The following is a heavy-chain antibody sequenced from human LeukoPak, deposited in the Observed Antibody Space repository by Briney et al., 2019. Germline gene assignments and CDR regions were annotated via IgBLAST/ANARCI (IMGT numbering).Heavy chain of an antibody. CDR1: GFTFSSYG. D-gene: IGHD4-17*01. V-gene: IGHV3-33*01. CDR3: ARDDEYGDFDY. Sequence: PGGSLRLSCAASGFTFSSYGMHWVRQAPGKGLEWVAVIWYDGSNKYYADSVKGRFTISRDNSKNTLYLQMNSLRAEDTAVYYCARDDEYGDFDYWGQGTLVTVSS. CDR2: IWYDGSNK. J-gene: IGHJ4*02.